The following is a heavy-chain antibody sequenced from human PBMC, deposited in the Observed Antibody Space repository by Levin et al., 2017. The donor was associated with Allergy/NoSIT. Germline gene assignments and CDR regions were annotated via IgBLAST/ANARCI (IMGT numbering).Heavy chain of an antibody. V-gene: IGHV3-30*18. J-gene: IGHJ6*02. CDR3: AKDVELRWFGASLGHGMDV. Sequence: GGSLRLSCAASGFSFSAYAMHWVRQAPGKGLEWVALISYDGRKTYYGDSVKGRFTISRDEDTLFLQMNDLREEDTSVYHCAKDVELRWFGASLGHGMDVWGQGTAVIVSS. CDR2: ISYDGRKT. CDR1: GFSFSAYA. D-gene: IGHD3-10*01.